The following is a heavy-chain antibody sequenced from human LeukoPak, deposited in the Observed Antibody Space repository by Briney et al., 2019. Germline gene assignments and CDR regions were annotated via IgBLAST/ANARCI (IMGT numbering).Heavy chain of an antibody. J-gene: IGHJ4*02. V-gene: IGHV3-30*02. CDR2: IRYDGSNK. Sequence: RGPLRLSCAASGFTFSSYGMHWVRQAPGKGLEWVAFIRYDGSNKYYADSVKGRFTISRDNSKNTLYLQMNSLRAEDTAVYYCAKDQDIVVVPAAPKSGYFDYWGQGTLVTVSS. CDR1: GFTFSSYG. CDR3: AKDQDIVVVPAAPKSGYFDY. D-gene: IGHD2-2*01.